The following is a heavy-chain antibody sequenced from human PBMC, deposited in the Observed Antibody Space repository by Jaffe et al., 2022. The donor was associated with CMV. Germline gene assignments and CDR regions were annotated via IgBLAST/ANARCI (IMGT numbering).Heavy chain of an antibody. CDR3: ARGIMVRGVDTFDI. D-gene: IGHD3-10*01. J-gene: IGHJ3*02. CDR1: GGYISSSSYY. V-gene: IGHV4-39*01. Sequence: QVQLQESGPGLVKPSETLSLTCTVSGGYISSSSYYWGWIRQPPGKGLEWIGTIYYSGSTYYNPSLKSRVTISVDTSKNQFSLKLSSVTAADTAVYYCARGIMVRGVDTFDIWGQGTMVTVSS. CDR2: IYYSGST.